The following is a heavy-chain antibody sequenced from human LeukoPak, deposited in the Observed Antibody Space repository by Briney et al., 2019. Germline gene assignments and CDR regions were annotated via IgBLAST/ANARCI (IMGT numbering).Heavy chain of an antibody. V-gene: IGHV1-46*01. J-gene: IGHJ4*02. D-gene: IGHD2-15*01. CDR1: GYTLTSYY. CDR2: INPSGGST. Sequence: ASVKVSCKASGYTLTSYYMHWVRQAPGQGLEWVGIINPSGGSTSYAQMFLGRVTLTRDTSTSTVYMELSSLRFEDTAVYYCARDSLRGYGDYNFDICSGGSCYPDYWGQGTLVTVSS. CDR3: ARDSLRGYGDYNFDICSGGSCYPDY.